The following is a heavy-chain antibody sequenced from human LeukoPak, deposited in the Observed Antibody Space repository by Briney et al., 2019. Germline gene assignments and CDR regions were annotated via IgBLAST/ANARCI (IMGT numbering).Heavy chain of an antibody. J-gene: IGHJ5*02. CDR2: INTNTGNP. CDR1: GYTFTSYA. Sequence: ASVKVSCKASGYTFTSYAMNWVRQAPGQGLEWMGWINTNTGNPTYAQGFTGRFVFSLDTSVSTAYLQISSLKAEDTAVYYCASKDSGYDLGWFDPWGQGTLVTVSS. V-gene: IGHV7-4-1*02. D-gene: IGHD5-12*01. CDR3: ASKDSGYDLGWFDP.